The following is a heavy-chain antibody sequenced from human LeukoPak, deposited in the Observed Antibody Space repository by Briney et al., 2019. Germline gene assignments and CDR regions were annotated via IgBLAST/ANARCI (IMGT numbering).Heavy chain of an antibody. CDR2: ISAYNGNT. D-gene: IGHD3-3*01. J-gene: IGHJ5*02. V-gene: IGHV1-18*01. CDR3: ARDQRVLRFLEWLPHP. CDR1: GYTFTSYG. Sequence: ASVKVSCKASGYTFTSYGISWVRQAPGQGLEWMGWISAYNGNTNYAQKLQSRVTMTTDTSTSTAYMELRSLRSDDTAVYYCARDQRVLRFLEWLPHPWGQGTLVTVSS.